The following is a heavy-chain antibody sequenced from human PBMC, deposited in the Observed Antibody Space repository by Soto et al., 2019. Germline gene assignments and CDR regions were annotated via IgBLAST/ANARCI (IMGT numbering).Heavy chain of an antibody. J-gene: IGHJ6*02. V-gene: IGHV1-69*13. D-gene: IGHD5-12*01. Sequence: ASVKVSCKASGGTFSSYAISWVRQAPGQGLEWMGGIIPIFGTANYAQKFQGRVTITADESTSTAYMELSSLRSEDTAVYYCARDPGEGLRNYYYYYGMDVWGQGTTVTAP. CDR2: IIPIFGTA. CDR3: ARDPGEGLRNYYYYYGMDV. CDR1: GGTFSSYA.